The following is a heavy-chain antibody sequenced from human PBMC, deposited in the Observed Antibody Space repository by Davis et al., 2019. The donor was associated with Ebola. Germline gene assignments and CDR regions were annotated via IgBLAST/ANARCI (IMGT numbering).Heavy chain of an antibody. CDR2: IKQDGSEK. CDR1: GFIVSSNY. J-gene: IGHJ4*02. D-gene: IGHD3-22*01. Sequence: PGGSLRLSCAASGFIVSSNYMSWVRQAPGKGLEWVASIKQDGSEKYYVDSVKGRFTISRDNAKNSLYLQMNSLRAEDTAVYYCAKEGATYYYDSSGYYDYWGQGTLVTVSS. CDR3: AKEGATYYYDSSGYYDY. V-gene: IGHV3-7*01.